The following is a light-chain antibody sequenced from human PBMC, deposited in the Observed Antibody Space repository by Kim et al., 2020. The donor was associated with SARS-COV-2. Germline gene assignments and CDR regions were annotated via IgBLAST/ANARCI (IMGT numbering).Light chain of an antibody. Sequence: SSELTQDPAVSVALGQTVRITCQGDCLRSYYASWYQQKPGQAPVLVIYGKNSRPSGIPDRFSGSSSGNTASLTITGAQAAAEADYYCNSRDSSGAPWVFGGGTQLTVL. J-gene: IGLJ3*02. V-gene: IGLV3-19*01. CDR2: GKN. CDR1: CLRSYY. CDR3: NSRDSSGAPWV.